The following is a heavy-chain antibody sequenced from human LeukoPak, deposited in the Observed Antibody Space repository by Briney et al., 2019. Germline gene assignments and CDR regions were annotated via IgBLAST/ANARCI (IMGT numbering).Heavy chain of an antibody. V-gene: IGHV3-23*01. CDR3: AKDLSGVVVPATMDV. CDR1: GGSISSYY. Sequence: PSETLSLTCTVSGGSISSYYWSWIRQSPGKGLEWVSAISGSGGSTYYADSVKGRFTISRDNSKNTLYLQMNSLRAEDTAVYYCAKDLSGVVVPATMDVWGKETTVTVSS. D-gene: IGHD2-2*01. CDR2: ISGSGGST. J-gene: IGHJ6*03.